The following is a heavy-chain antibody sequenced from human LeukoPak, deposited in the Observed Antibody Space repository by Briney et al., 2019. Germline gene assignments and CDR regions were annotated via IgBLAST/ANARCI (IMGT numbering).Heavy chain of an antibody. Sequence: KPSETLSLTCTVSGGSISSYYWSWIRQPPGKGLEWIGYIYYSGSTNYNPSLKSRVTISVDTSKNQFSLKLSSVTAADTAVYYCARGAQMATISPRPFDYWGQGTLVTVSS. CDR1: GGSISSYY. CDR2: IYYSGST. V-gene: IGHV4-59*01. D-gene: IGHD5-24*01. CDR3: ARGAQMATISPRPFDY. J-gene: IGHJ4*02.